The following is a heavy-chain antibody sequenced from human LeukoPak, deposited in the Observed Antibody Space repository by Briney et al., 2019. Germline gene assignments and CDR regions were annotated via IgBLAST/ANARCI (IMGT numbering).Heavy chain of an antibody. CDR2: ISAYNGNT. D-gene: IGHD3-3*01. V-gene: IGHV1-18*01. Sequence: GASVKVSCKASGYTFTSYDINWVRQATGQGLEWMGWISAYNGNTNYAQKLQGRVTMTTDTSTSTAYMELRSLRSDDTAVYYCARVNYDLGWFDPWGQGTLVTVSS. J-gene: IGHJ5*02. CDR3: ARVNYDLGWFDP. CDR1: GYTFTSYD.